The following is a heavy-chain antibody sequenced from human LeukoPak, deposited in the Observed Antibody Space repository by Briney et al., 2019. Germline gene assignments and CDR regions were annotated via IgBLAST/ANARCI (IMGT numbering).Heavy chain of an antibody. Sequence: SETLSLTCTVSGGSISTYYWSWLRQPPGKGLEWIGYVSYSGSTNYNPSLKTLKSRVTMSVDTSKNQFSLKVSSVTAADTAVYYCARGPNRRLNTARPPFDYWGQGTLVTVSS. CDR1: GGSISTYY. CDR2: VSYSGST. D-gene: IGHD6-6*01. CDR3: ARGPNRRLNTARPPFDY. V-gene: IGHV4-59*08. J-gene: IGHJ4*02.